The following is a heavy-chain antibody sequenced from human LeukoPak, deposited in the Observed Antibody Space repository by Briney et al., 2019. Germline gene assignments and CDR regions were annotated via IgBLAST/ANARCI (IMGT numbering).Heavy chain of an antibody. D-gene: IGHD3-3*01. CDR3: ASSGYYDFWSGYYTPPY. V-gene: IGHV3-74*01. J-gene: IGHJ4*02. Sequence: GGSLRLSCVASGFTFSNYWMHWVRQVPGKGLAWVSRINSDGSSIRYADSVKGRFTISRDNAKNTLDLQMNSLRAEDTAVYYCASSGYYDFWSGYYTPPYWGQGTLVTVSS. CDR2: INSDGSSI. CDR1: GFTFSNYW.